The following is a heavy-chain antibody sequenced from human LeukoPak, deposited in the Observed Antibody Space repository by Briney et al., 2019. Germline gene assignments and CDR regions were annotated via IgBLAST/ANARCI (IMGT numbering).Heavy chain of an antibody. CDR3: ARHSANGGNCCDLDY. J-gene: IGHJ4*02. D-gene: IGHD2-15*01. V-gene: IGHV5-51*01. Sequence: GEPLKISCKGSGYSFTTYWIGWVRQMPGKGLEWMGIIYPGDSDTRYSPSFQGQVTISADKSINTAYLQWSSLKASDTAMYYCARHSANGGNCCDLDYWGQGTLVTVSS. CDR2: IYPGDSDT. CDR1: GYSFTTYW.